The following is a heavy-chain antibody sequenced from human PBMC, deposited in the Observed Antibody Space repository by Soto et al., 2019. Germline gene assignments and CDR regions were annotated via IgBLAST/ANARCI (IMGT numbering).Heavy chain of an antibody. CDR1: GFTFSSYG. D-gene: IGHD6-13*01. CDR3: ARDLCRIAAADYYYYYGMDV. V-gene: IGHV3-33*01. Sequence: HVELVESGGGVVQPGRSLRLSCAASGFTFSSYGMHWVRQAPGKGLEWVTVIWYDGSNKYYADSVKGRFTISRDNSKNTLYLQMNSLRAEDTAVYYCARDLCRIAAADYYYYYGMDVWGQGTTVTVSS. J-gene: IGHJ6*02. CDR2: IWYDGSNK.